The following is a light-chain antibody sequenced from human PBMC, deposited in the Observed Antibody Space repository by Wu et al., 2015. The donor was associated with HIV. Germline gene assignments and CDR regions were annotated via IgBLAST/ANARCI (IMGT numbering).Light chain of an antibody. J-gene: IGKJ2*01. Sequence: EIVLTQSPATLSLSSGETATLSCRASRSVSGTLAWYQQKPGQALRLLIYDASSRATGVPARFSGSGSFTDFTLTISSLEPEDSAVYYCQQYKNGFDFGQGTKLEIK. CDR3: QQYKNGFD. CDR1: RSVSGT. V-gene: IGKV3-11*01. CDR2: DAS.